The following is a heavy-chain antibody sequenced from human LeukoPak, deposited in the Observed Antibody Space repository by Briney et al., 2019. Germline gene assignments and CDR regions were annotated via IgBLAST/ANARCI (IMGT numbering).Heavy chain of an antibody. CDR2: VWYDGTYK. CDR1: GFTFSGYA. Sequence: PGTSLRLSCAASGFTFSGYAMHWVRQAPGKGLEWVAIVWYDGTYKYYADSVKGRFTISRDNSKNTVYLQMNNLISEDTAVYYCAKDHHTGGFESDYWGQGTLVTVSS. V-gene: IGHV3-33*06. CDR3: AKDHHTGGFESDY. D-gene: IGHD5-18*01. J-gene: IGHJ4*02.